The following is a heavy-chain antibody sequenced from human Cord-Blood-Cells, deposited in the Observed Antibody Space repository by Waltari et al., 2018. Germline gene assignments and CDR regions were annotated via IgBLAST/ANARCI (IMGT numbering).Heavy chain of an antibody. CDR1: GYTFTSSR. CDR3: ARVNSGAGDLFAVDI. V-gene: IGHV1-18*01. CDR2: IGAYNGNT. J-gene: IGHJ3*02. D-gene: IGHD6-19*01. Sequence: QVQLVQSGAEVKKPGASVKVSCKASGYTFTSSRISWVRQAPGQGLEWMGWIGAYNGNTDEAQKLEGRVSMTTDTSTSTGYMERRSLRSDDAAVYYCARVNSGAGDLFAVDIWGQGTMVTVSS.